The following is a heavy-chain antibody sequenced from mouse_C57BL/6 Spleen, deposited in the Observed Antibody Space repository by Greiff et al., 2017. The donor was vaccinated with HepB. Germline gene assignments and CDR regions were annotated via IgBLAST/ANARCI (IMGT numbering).Heavy chain of an antibody. CDR3: ARRENYDGYYIDY. Sequence: VQLQQPGAELVKPGASVKMSCKASGYTFTSYWITWVKQRPGQGLEWIGDIYPGSGSTNYNEKFKSKATLTVDTSSSTAYMQLSSLTSEDSAVYYCARRENYDGYYIDYWGQGTTLTVSS. CDR2: IYPGSGST. CDR1: GYTFTSYW. D-gene: IGHD2-3*01. V-gene: IGHV1-55*01. J-gene: IGHJ2*01.